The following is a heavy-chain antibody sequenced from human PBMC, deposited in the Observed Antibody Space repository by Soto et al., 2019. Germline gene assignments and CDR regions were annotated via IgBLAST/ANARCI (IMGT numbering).Heavy chain of an antibody. D-gene: IGHD3-10*01. J-gene: IGHJ5*02. CDR3: AKDPGTRGAGCFDP. CDR2: ISYDGSNK. CDR1: GFTYGSYG. Sequence: QVQLVQSGGGVVQPGRSLRLSCAASGFTYGSYGMHWVRQAPGKGLEWVAVISYDGSNKYYADSVKGRFTISRDNSKNTLYLQMNSLRAEDTAVYYCAKDPGTRGAGCFDPWGQGTLVTVSS. V-gene: IGHV3-30*18.